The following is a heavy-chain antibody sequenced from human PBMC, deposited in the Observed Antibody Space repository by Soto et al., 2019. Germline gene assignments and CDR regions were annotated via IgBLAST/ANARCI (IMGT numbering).Heavy chain of an antibody. V-gene: IGHV3-21*02. CDR2: ISPNSTYI. D-gene: IGHD6-19*01. CDR3: ATTPIRSTGWTGAY. J-gene: IGHJ4*01. CDR1: GFTVNIYS. Sequence: EVQLVESGGALVKPGGSLRLSCAASGFTVNIYSLNWVRQAPGKGLEWVSSISPNSTYIAYADSLKGRFTISRDNPQNSVFLQMNSLRAEDTGVYYCATTPIRSTGWTGAYWGHGTLVTVSS.